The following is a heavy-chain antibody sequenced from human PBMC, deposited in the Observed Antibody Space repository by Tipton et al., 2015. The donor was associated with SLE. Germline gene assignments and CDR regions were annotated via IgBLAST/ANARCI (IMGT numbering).Heavy chain of an antibody. Sequence: TLSLTCTVSGGSISSSTYYWGWIRQPPGKGLEWIGSIYYTGSTYYNPSLKSRVTISVDTSKNQFSLKLSSVTAADTAVYYCARRHRNPGYPGGYYFDLWGRGTLVTVSS. V-gene: IGHV4-39*07. CDR3: ARRHRNPGYPGGYYFDL. CDR1: GGSISSSTYY. CDR2: IYYTGST. D-gene: IGHD2-8*02. J-gene: IGHJ2*01.